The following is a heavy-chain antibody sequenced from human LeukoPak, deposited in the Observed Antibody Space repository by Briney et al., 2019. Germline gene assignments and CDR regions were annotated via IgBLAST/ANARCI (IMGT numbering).Heavy chain of an antibody. Sequence: GGSLRLSCIASGFTFGDYAMSWIRQAPGKGMEWVGFIRSKAYGETADYAASVKGRFTISRDDSKAIAYLQMNSLKTEDTAVYHCTRDRGAYNLYDYWGQGTLVTVSS. CDR2: IRSKAYGETA. CDR1: GFTFGDYA. J-gene: IGHJ4*02. V-gene: IGHV3-49*03. D-gene: IGHD1-1*01. CDR3: TRDRGAYNLYDY.